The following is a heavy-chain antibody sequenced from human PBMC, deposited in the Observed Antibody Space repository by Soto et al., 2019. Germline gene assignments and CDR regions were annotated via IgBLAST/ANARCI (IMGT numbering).Heavy chain of an antibody. V-gene: IGHV1-69*13. J-gene: IGHJ6*02. CDR3: ARMWRGGTMIEYYYYGMDV. Sequence: ASVKVSCKASGGTFSSYAISWVRQAPGQGLEWMGGIIPIFGTANYAQKFQGRVTITADESTSTAYMELSSLRSEDTAVYYCARMWRGGTMIEYYYYGMDVWGQGTTVTVSS. CDR2: IIPIFGTA. D-gene: IGHD3-22*01. CDR1: GGTFSSYA.